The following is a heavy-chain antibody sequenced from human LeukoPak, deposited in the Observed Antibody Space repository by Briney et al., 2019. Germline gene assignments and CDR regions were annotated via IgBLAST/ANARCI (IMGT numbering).Heavy chain of an antibody. CDR1: GSTFSDYS. Sequence: GGSLRLSCAASGSTFSDYSMNWVRQAPGKGLEWISYIGIDSGNTNYADSVKGRFTISGDKAKNSLYLQMSSLRVEDTAVYYCARDYKYAFDNWGQGTLVTVSS. D-gene: IGHD5-24*01. CDR3: ARDYKYAFDN. V-gene: IGHV3-48*01. CDR2: IGIDSGNT. J-gene: IGHJ4*02.